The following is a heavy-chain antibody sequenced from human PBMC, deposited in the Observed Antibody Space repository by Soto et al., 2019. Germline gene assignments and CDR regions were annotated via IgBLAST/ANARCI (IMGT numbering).Heavy chain of an antibody. V-gene: IGHV3-74*01. CDR2: INSDGSAT. CDR1: GFTFSTYW. Sequence: EVQLVESGGGLIQPGGSLRLSCAASGFTFSTYWMHWVRQAPGKALVWVSRINSDGSATTYGDSVKGRFTISRDNAKNTVYLQMNSLSAEDTAVYFCAKGYNSGWFPLHDAFDIWGQGTMVTVSS. CDR3: AKGYNSGWFPLHDAFDI. J-gene: IGHJ3*02. D-gene: IGHD6-19*01.